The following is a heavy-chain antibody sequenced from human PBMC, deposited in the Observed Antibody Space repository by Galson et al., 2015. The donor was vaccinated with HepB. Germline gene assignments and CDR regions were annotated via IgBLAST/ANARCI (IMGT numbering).Heavy chain of an antibody. CDR1: GFTFSSYW. CDR2: IKQDGSEK. V-gene: IGHV3-7*03. J-gene: IGHJ4*02. CDR3: ARDRLGSGYSSSWYRWERTNGVFDY. D-gene: IGHD6-13*01. Sequence: SLRLSCAASGFTFSSYWMSWVRQAPGKGLEWVANIKQDGSEKYYVDSVKGRFTISRDNAKNSLYLQMNSLRAEDTAVYYCARDRLGSGYSSSWYRWERTNGVFDYWGQGTLVTVSS.